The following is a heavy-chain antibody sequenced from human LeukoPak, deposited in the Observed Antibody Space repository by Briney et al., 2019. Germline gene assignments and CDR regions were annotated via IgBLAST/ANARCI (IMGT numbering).Heavy chain of an antibody. CDR2: IYSGGST. CDR1: GFTVSSNY. CDR3: ARDQPDKETMWAFDI. V-gene: IGHV3-53*01. J-gene: IGHJ3*02. D-gene: IGHD1-14*01. Sequence: GGSLRLSCAASGFTVSSNYMSWVRQAPGKGLEWVSVIYSGGSTYYADSVKGRFTISRDNSKNTLYLQMNSLRAEDTAVYYCARDQPDKETMWAFDIWGQGTMVTVSS.